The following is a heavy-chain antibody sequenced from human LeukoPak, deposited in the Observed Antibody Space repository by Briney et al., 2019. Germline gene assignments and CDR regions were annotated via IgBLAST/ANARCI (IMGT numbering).Heavy chain of an antibody. Sequence: GGSLRLSCAASGFTLSDYSMTWVRQAPGQGLEWTSFLTSGGVSAFYADSVRGRFTVSRDDARNSLSLYMNTLRADDTAVYYCASSLNTVMVSPYYLEYWGPGTLVTVSS. CDR1: GFTLSDYS. CDR2: LTSGGVSA. CDR3: ASSLNTVMVSPYYLEY. J-gene: IGHJ4*02. V-gene: IGHV3-11*04. D-gene: IGHD5-18*01.